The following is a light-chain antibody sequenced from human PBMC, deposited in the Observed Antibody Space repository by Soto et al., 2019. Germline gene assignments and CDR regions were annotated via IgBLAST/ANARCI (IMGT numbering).Light chain of an antibody. CDR3: SSQTPGSTLV. CDR2: DIT. J-gene: IGLJ3*02. V-gene: IGLV2-14*03. Sequence: QSVLTQPASVSGSPGQSITISCTGTSSDIGYYNYVSWYQQHPGKAPKLMIYDITYRPSGVSSRFSGSKSGTTASLTISGLQAEDEADYYCSSQTPGSTLVFGGGTKVTVL. CDR1: SSDIGYYNY.